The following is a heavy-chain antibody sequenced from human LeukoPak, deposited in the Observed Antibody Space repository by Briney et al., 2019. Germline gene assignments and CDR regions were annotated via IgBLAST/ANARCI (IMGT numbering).Heavy chain of an antibody. CDR1: GFTFSSNG. CDR2: ISSDGSNK. CDR3: AKASGDYDY. J-gene: IGHJ4*02. D-gene: IGHD4-17*01. Sequence: GRSLRLSCAASGFTFSSNGMNWVRQAPGKGLEWVAVISSDGSNKSYGDSVKGRFTISRDNSKNTLYLQMNSLRAEDTAVYYCAKASGDYDYWGQGTLVTVSS. V-gene: IGHV3-30*18.